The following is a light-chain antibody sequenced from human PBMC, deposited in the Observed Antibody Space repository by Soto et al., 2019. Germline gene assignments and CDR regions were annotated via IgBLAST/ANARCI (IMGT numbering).Light chain of an antibody. J-gene: IGLJ1*01. CDR1: SSNIGAGSD. CDR3: QSYDSSLNVYV. Sequence: QSVLTQPPSVSGAPGQRVTISCTGSSSNIGAGSDAHWYQQLPGTAPKLFLSGNTYRPSGVPDRFSASKSGTSASLAITGLQAEDEADYYCQSYDSSLNVYVFGTGTKLTVL. V-gene: IGLV1-40*01. CDR2: GNT.